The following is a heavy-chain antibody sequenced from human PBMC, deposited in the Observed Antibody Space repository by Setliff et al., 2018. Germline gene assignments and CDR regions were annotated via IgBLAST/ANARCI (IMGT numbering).Heavy chain of an antibody. CDR3: ARDFLGQWGGKGGLDY. J-gene: IGHJ4*02. CDR1: GYIFTSYY. V-gene: IGHV1-2*02. D-gene: IGHD6-19*01. CDR2: INPNSGGT. Sequence: GGSVKVSCKASGYIFTSYYIHWVRQAPGQGLEWMGWINPNSGGTNPAQRFQGRVTMTRDTSITTAYMELSSLRSDDTAVYYCARDFLGQWGGKGGLDYWGQGTLVTVSS.